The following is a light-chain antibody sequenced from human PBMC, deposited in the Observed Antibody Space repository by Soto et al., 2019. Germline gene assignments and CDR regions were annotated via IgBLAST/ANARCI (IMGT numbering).Light chain of an antibody. CDR1: SSDVGIYNY. V-gene: IGLV2-14*01. J-gene: IGLJ1*01. CDR3: SSYTGSTTYV. Sequence: QSVLTQPASVSGSPGQSITISCTGTSSDVGIYNYVSWYQQHPGKAPKLMIYQVTNRPSGVSNRFSGSKSGNTASLTISGLQAEDEADYYCSSYTGSTTYVSGTGTRSPS. CDR2: QVT.